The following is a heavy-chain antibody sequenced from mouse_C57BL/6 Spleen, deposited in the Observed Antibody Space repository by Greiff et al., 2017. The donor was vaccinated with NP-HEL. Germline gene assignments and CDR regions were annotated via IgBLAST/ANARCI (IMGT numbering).Heavy chain of an antibody. CDR1: GYTFTDYE. J-gene: IGHJ4*01. Sequence: VKLQESGAELVRPGASVTLSCKASGYTFTDYEMHWVKQTPVHGLEWIGAIDPETGGTAYNQKFKGKAILTADKSSSTAYMELRSLTSEDSAVYYCTEGYDYAYYYAMDYWGQGTSVTVSS. D-gene: IGHD2-4*01. CDR2: IDPETGGT. V-gene: IGHV1-15*01. CDR3: TEGYDYAYYYAMDY.